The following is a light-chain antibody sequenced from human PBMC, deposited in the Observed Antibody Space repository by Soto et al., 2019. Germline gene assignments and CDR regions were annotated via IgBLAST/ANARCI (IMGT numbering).Light chain of an antibody. J-gene: IGKJ1*01. CDR1: QAISSW. V-gene: IGKV1-5*03. CDR3: QHYNSYSHA. Sequence: DIQMTQSTSTLSASEGERVNINCRASQAISSWLAWYQQKPGRAPKLLIYNASTLKSGVPSRFSGSGSGTDFTLTISSLQPDDFATYYCQHYNSYSHAFGQGTKVDI. CDR2: NAS.